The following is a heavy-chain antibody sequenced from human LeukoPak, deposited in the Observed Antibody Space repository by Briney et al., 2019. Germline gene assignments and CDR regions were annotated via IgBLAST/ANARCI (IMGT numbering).Heavy chain of an antibody. V-gene: IGHV4-59*11. Sequence: ETLSLTCTVSGGSISGHYWSWIRQPPENGLEWIGNIYDSGSTSYNPSLRSRVTISVDTSKNQFSLKLNSVTAADTAVYYCATDRRWELQSPLRYYYGMDVWGQGTTVTVSS. CDR1: GGSISGHY. CDR3: ATDRRWELQSPLRYYYGMDV. CDR2: IYDSGST. J-gene: IGHJ6*02. D-gene: IGHD1-26*01.